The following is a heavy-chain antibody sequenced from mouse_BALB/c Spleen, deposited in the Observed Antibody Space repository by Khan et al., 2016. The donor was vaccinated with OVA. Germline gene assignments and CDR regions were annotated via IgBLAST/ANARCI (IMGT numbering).Heavy chain of an antibody. J-gene: IGHJ3*01. V-gene: IGHV14-1*02. CDR3: ARRGYGNYWFAY. CDR1: GFNIKDYY. Sequence: VQLQQSGAELVRPGALVKLSCKASGFNIKDYYILWVKQRPEQGLEWIGWTDPENGNTIYDPKFQAKASITADTSSNTAYPQLSSLTSEDTAVYYCARRGYGNYWFAYWGQGTLVTVSA. CDR2: TDPENGNT. D-gene: IGHD2-1*01.